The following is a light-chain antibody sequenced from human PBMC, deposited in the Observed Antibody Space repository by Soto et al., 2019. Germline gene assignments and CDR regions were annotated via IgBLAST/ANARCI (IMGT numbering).Light chain of an antibody. V-gene: IGLV2-14*01. J-gene: IGLJ3*02. CDR1: SSDVGGYNY. CDR2: DVS. CDR3: SSYTGRNTRV. Sequence: QSALTQPASVSGSPGQSITISCTGTSSDVGGYNYVSWYQQHPGKAPKLMFFDVSNRPSGLSNRFSVSESGNTASLAISGLQPEDEADYYCSSYTGRNTRVFGGGTKLTVL.